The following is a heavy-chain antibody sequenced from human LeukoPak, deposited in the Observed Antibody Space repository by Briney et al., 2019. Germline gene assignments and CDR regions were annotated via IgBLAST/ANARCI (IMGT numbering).Heavy chain of an antibody. Sequence: PSETLSLTCAVYGGSFSGYYWSWIRQHPGKGLEWIGEINHSGSTNYNPSLKSRVTISVDTSKNQFSLKLSSVTAADTAVYYCARGGGSGAYSRFDPWGQGTLVTVSS. CDR3: ARGGGSGAYSRFDP. CDR2: INHSGST. V-gene: IGHV4-34*01. J-gene: IGHJ5*02. D-gene: IGHD5-18*01. CDR1: GGSFSGYY.